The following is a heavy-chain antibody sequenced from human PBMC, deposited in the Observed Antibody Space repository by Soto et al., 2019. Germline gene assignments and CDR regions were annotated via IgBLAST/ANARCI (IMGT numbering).Heavy chain of an antibody. CDR2: IYYSGST. V-gene: IGHV4-31*03. CDR1: GGSISSGGYY. CDR3: ARERQGFWSGYYTPLGWFDS. Sequence: SETLSLTCTVSGGSISSGGYYRSWIRQHPGKGLEWIGYIYYSGSTYYNPSLKSRVTISVDTSKNQFSLKLSSVTAADTAVYYCARERQGFWSGYYTPLGWFDSWGQGTLVTVSS. D-gene: IGHD3-3*01. J-gene: IGHJ5*01.